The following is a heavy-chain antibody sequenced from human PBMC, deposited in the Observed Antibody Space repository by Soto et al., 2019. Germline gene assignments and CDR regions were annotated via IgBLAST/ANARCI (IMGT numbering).Heavy chain of an antibody. CDR3: AREGTGYSAFDI. D-gene: IGHD3-9*01. Sequence: ASVKVSCKXSGYTFSGYYIHWVRQAPGQGLEWMGWINPKSGGTKYTQKFQGRVTMTRDTSINTAYMDLSRVTSDGTAVYYCAREGTGYSAFDIWGQGTMVTVSS. CDR2: INPKSGGT. V-gene: IGHV1-2*02. CDR1: GYTFSGYY. J-gene: IGHJ3*02.